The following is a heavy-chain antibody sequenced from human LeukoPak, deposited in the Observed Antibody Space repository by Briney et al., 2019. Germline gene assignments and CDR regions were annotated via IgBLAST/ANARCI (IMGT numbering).Heavy chain of an antibody. V-gene: IGHV3-23*01. J-gene: IGHJ5*02. CDR3: AKEGTAARGYNWFDP. D-gene: IGHD6-6*01. CDR2: IGGSGGST. CDR1: GFTFSSYA. Sequence: GGSLRLSCAASGFTFSSYAMSWVRQAPGKGLEWVSAIGGSGGSTYYADSVRGRFTISRDNSKNTLYLQMNSLRAEDTAVYYCAKEGTAARGYNWFDPWGQGTLVTVSS.